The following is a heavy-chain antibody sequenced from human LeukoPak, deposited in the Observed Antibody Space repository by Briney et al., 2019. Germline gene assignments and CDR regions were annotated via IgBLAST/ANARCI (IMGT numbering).Heavy chain of an antibody. CDR1: GYTFTGYY. J-gene: IGHJ6*02. D-gene: IGHD2-8*01. V-gene: IGHV1-2*02. CDR3: ARETTNGGMDV. CDR2: INPNSGGT. Sequence: ASVKVSCKASGYTFTGYYMHWVRQAPGQGLEWMGWINPNSGGTNYKQKFQGRVTMTRDTSISTAYMELSRLRSDDTAVYYCARETTNGGMDVWGQGTTVTVSS.